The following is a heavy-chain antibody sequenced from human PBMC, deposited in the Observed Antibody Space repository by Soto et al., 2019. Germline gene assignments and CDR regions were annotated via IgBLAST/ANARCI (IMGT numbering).Heavy chain of an antibody. CDR3: ARDRSYYDSSGSYSPPY. D-gene: IGHD3-22*01. Sequence: PGGSLRLSCAASGFPFTSYAMSWVRQAPGKGLEWVSLISGSGSSTKYADSVKGRFTISRDNSKNTLYLQMNSLRAEDTAVYYCARDRSYYDSSGSYSPPYWGQGTLVTVSS. CDR1: GFPFTSYA. J-gene: IGHJ4*02. CDR2: ISGSGSST. V-gene: IGHV3-23*01.